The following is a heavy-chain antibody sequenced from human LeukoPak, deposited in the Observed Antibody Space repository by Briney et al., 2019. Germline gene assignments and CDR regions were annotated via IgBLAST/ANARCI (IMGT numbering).Heavy chain of an antibody. CDR1: GGTFSSYA. Sequence: SVKVSCKASGGTFSSYAISWVRQAPGQGLEWMGGIIPIFGTANYAQKFQGRVTITADESTSTAYMELSSLRSKDTAVYYCAREGAVAGSGYYFDYWGQGTLVTVSS. CDR2: IIPIFGTA. D-gene: IGHD6-19*01. V-gene: IGHV1-69*13. CDR3: AREGAVAGSGYYFDY. J-gene: IGHJ4*02.